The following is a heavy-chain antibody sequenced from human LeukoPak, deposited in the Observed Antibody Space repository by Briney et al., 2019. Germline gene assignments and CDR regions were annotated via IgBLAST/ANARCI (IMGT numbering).Heavy chain of an antibody. Sequence: PSETLSLTCAVSGGSISSSGYSWSWIRQPPGKGLEWIGYIYHSGSTYYNPSLKSRVTISVDRSKNQFSLKLSSVTAADTAVYYCARDPGGWFDPWGQGTLVTVSS. CDR3: ARDPGGWFDP. J-gene: IGHJ5*02. V-gene: IGHV4-30-2*01. D-gene: IGHD3-10*01. CDR1: GGSISSSGYS. CDR2: IYHSGST.